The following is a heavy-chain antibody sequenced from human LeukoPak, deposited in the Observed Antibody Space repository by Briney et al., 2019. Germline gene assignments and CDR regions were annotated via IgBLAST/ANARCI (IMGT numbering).Heavy chain of an antibody. CDR3: ARYHSGSYSAFDI. J-gene: IGHJ3*02. D-gene: IGHD1-26*01. CDR2: IIPIFGTA. Sequence: GASVKVSCKASGGTFSSYAISWVRQAPGQGLEWMGGIIPIFGTANYAQKFQGRVTITADESTSTAYMELSSLRSEDTAVYYCARYHSGSYSAFDIWGQGTMVTVSS. V-gene: IGHV1-69*13. CDR1: GGTFSSYA.